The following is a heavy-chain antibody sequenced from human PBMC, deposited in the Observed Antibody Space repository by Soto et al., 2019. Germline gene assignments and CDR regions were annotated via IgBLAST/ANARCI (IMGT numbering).Heavy chain of an antibody. J-gene: IGHJ3*02. CDR3: ARAGGAMVRGFNAFNI. V-gene: IGHV4-31*03. D-gene: IGHD3-10*01. CDR1: GGSISSGGYY. CDR2: IYYSGST. Sequence: SETLSLTCTVSGGSISSGGYYWSWIRQHPGKGLEWIGYIYYSGSTYYNPSLKSRVTISVDTSKNQFSLKLSSVTAADTAVYYCARAGGAMVRGFNAFNIWGQGTMVTVSS.